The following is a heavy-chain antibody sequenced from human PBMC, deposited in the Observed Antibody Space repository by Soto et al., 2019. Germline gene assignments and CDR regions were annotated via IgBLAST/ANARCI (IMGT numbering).Heavy chain of an antibody. J-gene: IGHJ4*02. CDR2: IYSGGST. Sequence: GGSLRLSCAASRFTVSTNYMSWVRQAPGKGLEWVSVIYSGGSTYYADSVKGRFTISRDNSKNTLYLQMNSLRAEDTAVYYCAGGPSTPFYFDSWGQGALVIVSS. V-gene: IGHV3-66*01. CDR1: RFTVSTNY. D-gene: IGHD3-16*01. CDR3: AGGPSTPFYFDS.